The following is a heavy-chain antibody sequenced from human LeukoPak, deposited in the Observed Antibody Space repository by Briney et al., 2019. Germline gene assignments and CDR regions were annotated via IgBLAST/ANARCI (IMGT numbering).Heavy chain of an antibody. CDR3: ARVDTSMLYYFDY. V-gene: IGHV1-18*01. Sequence: ASVKVSFRASGYTFTSYGISWVRQAPGQGLEGMGWISAYNGNTNYAQKLQGRVTMTTDTSTSTAYMELRSLRYDDTAVYYCARVDTSMLYYFDYWGQGTLVTVSS. D-gene: IGHD5-18*01. J-gene: IGHJ4*02. CDR1: GYTFTSYG. CDR2: ISAYNGNT.